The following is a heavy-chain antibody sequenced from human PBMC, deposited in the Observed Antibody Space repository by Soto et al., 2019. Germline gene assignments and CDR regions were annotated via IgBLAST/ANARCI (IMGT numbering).Heavy chain of an antibody. D-gene: IGHD4-17*01. J-gene: IGHJ3*02. CDR1: GGSISSGGSY. CDR3: ASLNQDYGDYVSTFDI. Sequence: QVQLQESGPGLVKPSQTLSLTCTVSGGSISSGGSYWSWIRQPPGKGLEWIGYIYYSGSTYYNPSLMGRVTISVDTSKNQCSLKLSSVTAAATAVYYCASLNQDYGDYVSTFDIWGQGTMVTVSS. V-gene: IGHV4-31*03. CDR2: IYYSGST.